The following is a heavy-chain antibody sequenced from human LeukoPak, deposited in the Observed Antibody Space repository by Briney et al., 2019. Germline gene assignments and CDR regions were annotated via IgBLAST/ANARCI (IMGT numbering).Heavy chain of an antibody. D-gene: IGHD2-21*01. Sequence: GGSLRLSCAASGFKFSSYWKTWVRQAPGKGLEWVANIKEDGNEKYYVDSVKGRFTISRDNAKNSLYLQMNSLRAEDTTVYYCARDPDILWGQGTLVTVSS. J-gene: IGHJ4*02. CDR1: GFKFSSYW. V-gene: IGHV3-7*01. CDR2: IKEDGNEK. CDR3: ARDPDIL.